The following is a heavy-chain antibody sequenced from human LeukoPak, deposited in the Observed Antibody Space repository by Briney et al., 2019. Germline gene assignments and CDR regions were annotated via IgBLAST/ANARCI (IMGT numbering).Heavy chain of an antibody. CDR2: INHSGST. J-gene: IGHJ4*02. CDR1: GGSFSGYY. Sequence: SETLSLTCAVYGGSFSGYYWSWIRQPPGKGLEWIGEINHSGSTNYNPSLKSRVTISVDTSKNQFPLKLSSVTAADTAVYYCARGAYGIAARPMDYWGQGTLVTVSS. D-gene: IGHD6-6*01. CDR3: ARGAYGIAARPMDY. V-gene: IGHV4-34*01.